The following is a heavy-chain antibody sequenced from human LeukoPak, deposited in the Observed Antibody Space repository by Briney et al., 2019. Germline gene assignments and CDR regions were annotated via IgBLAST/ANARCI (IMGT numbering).Heavy chain of an antibody. D-gene: IGHD3-3*02. CDR3: ANHRSAFEF. CDR1: GFTFSTYA. J-gene: IGHJ4*02. V-gene: IGHV3-23*01. Sequence: GGSLRLSCAASGFTFSTYAMSWVRQAPGKGLEWVSVISSSGRTTYYADSVKGRFTISRDNNKSTVYLQMNSLRVEDTAVYYCANHRSAFEFWGQGTLVTVSS. CDR2: ISSSGRTT.